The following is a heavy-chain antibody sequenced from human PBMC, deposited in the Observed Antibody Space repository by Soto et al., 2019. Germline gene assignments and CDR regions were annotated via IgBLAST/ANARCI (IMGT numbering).Heavy chain of an antibody. V-gene: IGHV5-51*01. CDR1: GDSFTNYW. J-gene: IGHJ5*02. D-gene: IGHD3-3*01. CDR3: ARLEWLSLAAWFDP. CDR2: IYPDDSDT. Sequence: PGESLKISCKGSGDSFTNYWIGWVRQMPGKGLEWMGMIYPDDSDTKYSPSFQGQVTFSADKSINTAYLQWSSLKASDTAIYYCARLEWLSLAAWFDPWGQGTLVTVSS.